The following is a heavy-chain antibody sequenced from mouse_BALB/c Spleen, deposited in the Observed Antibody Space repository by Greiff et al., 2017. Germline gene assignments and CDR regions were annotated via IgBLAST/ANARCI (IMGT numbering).Heavy chain of an antibody. J-gene: IGHJ2*01. CDR2: IYPGDGDT. CDR1: GYTFTSYW. V-gene: IGHV1-87*01. D-gene: IGHD1-2*01. Sequence: QVQLKQSGAELARPGASVKLSCKASGYTFTSYWMQWVKQRPGQGLEWIGAIYPGDGDTRYTQKFKGKATLTADKSSSTAYMQLSSLASEDSAVYYCARHNYAYFDYWGQGTTLTVSS. CDR3: ARHNYAYFDY.